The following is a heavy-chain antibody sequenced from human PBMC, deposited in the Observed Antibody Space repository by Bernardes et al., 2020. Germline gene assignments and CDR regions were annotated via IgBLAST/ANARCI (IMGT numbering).Heavy chain of an antibody. Sequence: GGSLRLSCAASGFMFSTYAMSWVRQAPGRGLEWVSTVSGSGSNTYYADSVKGRFTISRDNSKNTLYLQINSLRAEDTAVYYCAKDHAPSYESDGGYFDSWGQGSLVTVSS. CDR3: AKDHAPSYESDGGYFDS. V-gene: IGHV3-23*01. J-gene: IGHJ4*02. D-gene: IGHD3-22*01. CDR2: VSGSGSNT. CDR1: GFMFSTYA.